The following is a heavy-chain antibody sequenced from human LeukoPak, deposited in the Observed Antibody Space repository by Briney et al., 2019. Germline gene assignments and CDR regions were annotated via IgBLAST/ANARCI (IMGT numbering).Heavy chain of an antibody. D-gene: IGHD3-22*01. CDR2: IDWDDDK. J-gene: IGHJ4*02. CDR3: ARIAKKSYYDSSGYFDY. Sequence: SGPTLVNPTQTLTLTCTFSGFSLSTMGMCVSWIRQPPGKALEWLARIDWDDDKYYSTSLKTRLTISKDTSKNQVVLTMTNVDPVDTATYYCARIAKKSYYDSSGYFDYWGQGTLVTVSS. CDR1: GFSLSTMGMC. V-gene: IGHV2-70*11.